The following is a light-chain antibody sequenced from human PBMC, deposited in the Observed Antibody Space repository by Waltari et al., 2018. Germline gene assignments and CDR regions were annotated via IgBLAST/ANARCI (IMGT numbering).Light chain of an antibody. CDR2: DVS. Sequence: QSALTQPASVSGSPGQSISISCTGTSSDVGAYNYVSWYQQHPGKAPRLIIFDVSSRTSGVSSRCSGSKAGNTASLTISGLQGEDEAKYYCASYISYSTLELFGGGTSLTVL. J-gene: IGLJ3*02. CDR1: SSDVGAYNY. CDR3: ASYISYSTLEL. V-gene: IGLV2-14*03.